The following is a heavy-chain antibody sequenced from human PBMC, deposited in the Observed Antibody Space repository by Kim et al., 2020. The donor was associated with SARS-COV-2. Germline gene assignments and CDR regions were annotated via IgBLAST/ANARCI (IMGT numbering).Heavy chain of an antibody. V-gene: IGHV1-18*01. Sequence: ASVKVSCKASGYTFTSYGISWVRQAPGQGLEWMGWISAYNGNTNYAQKLQGRVTMTRDTSTSTAYMELRSLRSDDTAVYYCAILRYFDWLGVFWGQGTLVTVSS. D-gene: IGHD3-9*01. J-gene: IGHJ4*02. CDR1: GYTFTSYG. CDR3: AILRYFDWLGVF. CDR2: ISAYNGNT.